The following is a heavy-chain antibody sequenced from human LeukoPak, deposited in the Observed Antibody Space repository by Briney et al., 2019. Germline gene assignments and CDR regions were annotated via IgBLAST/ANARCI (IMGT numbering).Heavy chain of an antibody. V-gene: IGHV1-18*01. CDR1: GYTLTSYG. Sequence: ASVKVSCKASGYTLTSYGISWVRQAPGQGIEWMGWISAYNGNTNYAKKLQGRVTMTTDTSTSTADMELRSLRSDDTAVYYCARLEDSYYYMDVWGKGTTVTVSS. D-gene: IGHD3-22*01. J-gene: IGHJ6*03. CDR2: ISAYNGNT. CDR3: ARLEDSYYYMDV.